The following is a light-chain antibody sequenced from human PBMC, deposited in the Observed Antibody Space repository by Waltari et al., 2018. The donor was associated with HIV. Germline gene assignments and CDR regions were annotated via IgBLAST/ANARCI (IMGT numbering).Light chain of an antibody. J-gene: IGLJ1*01. V-gene: IGLV3-25*03. CDR2: KNT. CDR3: LSADRSGTYV. CDR1: ASPKPY. Sequence: SSELTQPPSVSVSPGQTARLPCSGDASPKPYTHWFQQKPGQAPVVVIHKNTERPSGIPERFSASRSGTTVTLTITGVQTDDEADYYCLSADRSGTYVFGPGTTVTVL.